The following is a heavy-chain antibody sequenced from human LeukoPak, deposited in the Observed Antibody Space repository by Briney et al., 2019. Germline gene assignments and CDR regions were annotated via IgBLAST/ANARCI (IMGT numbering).Heavy chain of an antibody. CDR1: RFTFSDYD. CDR2: ISSRGSTI. CDR3: ARESHGDYVDY. J-gene: IGHJ4*02. Sequence: GGSLRLSCAASRFTFSDYDMSWIRQAPGKGLEWVSYISSRGSTIYYADSVKGRFTISRDNAKNSLYLQMNSLRAEDTAVYYCARESHGDYVDYWGEGTLVTVPS. D-gene: IGHD4-17*01. V-gene: IGHV3-11*04.